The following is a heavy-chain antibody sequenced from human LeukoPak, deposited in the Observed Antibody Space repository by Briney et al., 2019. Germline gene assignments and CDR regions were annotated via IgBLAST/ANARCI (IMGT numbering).Heavy chain of an antibody. V-gene: IGHV1-8*01. CDR2: MNPNSGNT. CDR1: GYTFTSYD. D-gene: IGHD2-15*01. J-gene: IGHJ5*02. CDR3: ARADAVVAENWFDP. Sequence: ASVKVSCKASGYTFTSYDINWVRQAPGQGLEWMGWMNPNSGNTGYAQKFQGRVTLTRNTSISTAYMELSRLRSDDTAVYYCARADAVVAENWFDPWGQGTLVTVSS.